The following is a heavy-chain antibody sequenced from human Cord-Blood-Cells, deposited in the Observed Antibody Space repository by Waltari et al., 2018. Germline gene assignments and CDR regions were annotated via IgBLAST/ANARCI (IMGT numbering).Heavy chain of an antibody. D-gene: IGHD3-3*01. Sequence: QVQLVQSGAEVKKPGASVKVSCKASGYTFTSYDINWVRQATGQGLEWMGWMNPNSGNTGYAQKFQGRVTITRNTSISTAYMELSSLRSEDTAVYYCARGRPYDFWSGYYWYFDLWGRGTLVTVSS. CDR1: GYTFTSYD. V-gene: IGHV1-8*03. CDR2: MNPNSGNT. J-gene: IGHJ2*01. CDR3: ARGRPYDFWSGYYWYFDL.